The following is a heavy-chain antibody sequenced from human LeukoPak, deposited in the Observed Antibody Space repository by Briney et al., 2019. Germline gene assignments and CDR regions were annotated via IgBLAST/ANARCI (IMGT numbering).Heavy chain of an antibody. CDR1: GFTFSSYA. CDR3: ARDYYDSSGYPTFDY. J-gene: IGHJ4*02. V-gene: IGHV3-30-3*01. D-gene: IGHD3-22*01. CDR2: ISNDGSNK. Sequence: GGSLRLSCAASGFTFSSYAMHWVRQAPGKGLEWVAVISNDGSNKYYADSVKGRFTISRDNSKNTLYLQMNSLRAEDTAVYYCARDYYDSSGYPTFDYWGQGTLVTVSS.